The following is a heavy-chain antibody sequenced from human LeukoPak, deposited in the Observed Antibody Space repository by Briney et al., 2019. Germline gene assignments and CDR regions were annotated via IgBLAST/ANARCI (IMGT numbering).Heavy chain of an antibody. CDR2: ISYDGSNK. D-gene: IGHD5-18*01. Sequence: GGSLRLSCAASGFTFSSYGMHWVRQAPGKGLEWVAVISYDGSNKYYADSVKGRFTISRDNSKNTLYLQMNSLRAEDTAVYYCAKGSLTAITDYWGQGTLVTVSS. CDR3: AKGSLTAITDY. CDR1: GFTFSSYG. V-gene: IGHV3-30*18. J-gene: IGHJ4*02.